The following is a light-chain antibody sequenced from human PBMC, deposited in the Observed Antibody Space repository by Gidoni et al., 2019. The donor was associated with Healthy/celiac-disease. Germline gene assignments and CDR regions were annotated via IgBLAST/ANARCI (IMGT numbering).Light chain of an antibody. J-gene: IGKJ3*01. Sequence: EILLTQSPATLSLSPGERATLSCRSSQSVSSYLAWYQPKPGQAPRILIYDASNRATGLPARFSGSGSGTDFTLTISSLEPEDFAVYYCQQRSNWPPLFTFGPGTKVDIK. CDR2: DAS. V-gene: IGKV3-11*01. CDR1: QSVSSY. CDR3: QQRSNWPPLFT.